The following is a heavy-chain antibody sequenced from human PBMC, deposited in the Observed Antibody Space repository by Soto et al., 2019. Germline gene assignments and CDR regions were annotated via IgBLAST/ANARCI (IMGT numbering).Heavy chain of an antibody. J-gene: IGHJ4*02. CDR3: AREECSSTSCYAFDY. CDR1: GGTFSSYT. CDR2: IIPILGIA. V-gene: IGHV1-69*04. D-gene: IGHD2-2*01. Sequence: SVKVSCKASGGTFSSYTISWVRQAPGQGLEWMGRIIPILGIANYAQKFQGRVTITADKSTSTAYMELSSLRSEDTAVYYCAREECSSTSCYAFDYWGQGTLVTVSS.